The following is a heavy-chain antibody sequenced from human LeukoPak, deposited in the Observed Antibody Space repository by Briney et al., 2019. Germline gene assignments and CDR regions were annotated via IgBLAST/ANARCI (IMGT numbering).Heavy chain of an antibody. Sequence: GASVKVSCKASGGTFSSYAISWVRQAPGQGLEWMGGIIPIFGTANYAQKFQGRVTITADESTSTAYMELSSLRSEDTAVYYCARLGVKYGDYVTGFDYWGQGTLVTVSS. D-gene: IGHD4-17*01. CDR3: ARLGVKYGDYVTGFDY. V-gene: IGHV1-69*13. CDR1: GGTFSSYA. J-gene: IGHJ4*02. CDR2: IIPIFGTA.